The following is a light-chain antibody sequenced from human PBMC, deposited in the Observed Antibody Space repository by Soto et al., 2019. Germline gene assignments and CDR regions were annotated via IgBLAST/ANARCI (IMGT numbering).Light chain of an antibody. V-gene: IGLV2-8*01. CDR1: STDVGNYNY. Sequence: QSALTQPPSASGSPGQSLTISCTGTSTDVGNYNYVSWYQQHPGKAPKLMISDVNRRPSGVPDRFSGSKSGNTASLTVSGLQAEDEADYYCSSYAGSNNWVFGGGTPLTVL. CDR3: SSYAGSNNWV. CDR2: DVN. J-gene: IGLJ3*02.